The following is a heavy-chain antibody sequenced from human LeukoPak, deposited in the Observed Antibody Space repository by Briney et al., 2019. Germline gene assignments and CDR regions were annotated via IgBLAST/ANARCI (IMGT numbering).Heavy chain of an antibody. CDR3: ARVSLLALWY. V-gene: IGHV3-48*03. J-gene: IGHJ4*02. D-gene: IGHD2-15*01. CDR2: ISSSGTTI. Sequence: GGSLRLSCVASGLTFSSFEMNWVRQAPGRGLEWVSYISSSGTTIYYADSVKGRFTVSRDNAKNSLYLQMNSLRAEDTAVYYCARVSLLALWYWGQGTVVTVSS. CDR1: GLTFSSFE.